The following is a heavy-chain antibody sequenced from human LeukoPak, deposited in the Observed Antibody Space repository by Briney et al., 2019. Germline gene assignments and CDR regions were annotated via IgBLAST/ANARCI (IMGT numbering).Heavy chain of an antibody. CDR1: GFTFSSYD. CDR2: IRYDGSDT. CDR3: AKDAAVLPSPNYDYGSGSYYIY. D-gene: IGHD3-10*01. V-gene: IGHV3-30*02. J-gene: IGHJ4*02. Sequence: GGSLRLSCAASGFTFSSYDMNWVRQAPGKGLEWVAFIRYDGSDTYYSDSVKGRFTISRDNSKNTLYLQMNSLRAEDTAVYYCAKDAAVLPSPNYDYGSGSYYIYWGQGTLVTVSS.